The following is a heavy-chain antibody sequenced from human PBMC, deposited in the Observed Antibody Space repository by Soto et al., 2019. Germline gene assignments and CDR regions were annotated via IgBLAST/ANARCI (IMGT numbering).Heavy chain of an antibody. J-gene: IGHJ4*02. D-gene: IGHD5-18*01. CDR2: IYPGDSDT. V-gene: IGHV5-51*01. CDR3: ARRSAVDTAMVIDY. CDR1: YW. Sequence: YWIWVRQPPGKGLEWMGIIYPGDSDTRYSPSFQGQVTISADKAISTAYLQWSSLKASDTAMYYCARRSAVDTAMVIDYGGQGTLVTVSS.